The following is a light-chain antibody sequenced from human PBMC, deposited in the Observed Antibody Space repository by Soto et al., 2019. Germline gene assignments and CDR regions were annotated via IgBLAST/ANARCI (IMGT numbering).Light chain of an antibody. J-gene: IGKJ5*01. CDR3: QQYNNWPPIP. Sequence: EIVISHSASTLSVYPGERATLSCRASQSVSSNLAWYQQKPGQAPRLLIYGASTRATGIPARFSGSGSGTEFTLTISSLQSEDFAVYYCQQYNNWPPIPFGQ. CDR2: GAS. CDR1: QSVSSN. V-gene: IGKV3-15*01.